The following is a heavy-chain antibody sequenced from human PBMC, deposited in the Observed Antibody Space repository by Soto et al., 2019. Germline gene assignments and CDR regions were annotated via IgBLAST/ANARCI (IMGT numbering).Heavy chain of an antibody. V-gene: IGHV3-30*18. J-gene: IGHJ3*02. D-gene: IGHD1-26*01. CDR3: AKSGGHYYLYDAFDI. CDR2: LSSDGNKK. CDR1: GFTFSDYG. Sequence: GGSLRLSCAASGFTFSDYGMHWVRQAPGKGLEWVAVLSSDGNKKYYPDSVKGRFIISRDNSKNTLYLQMNSLRAEDTAVYYCAKSGGHYYLYDAFDIWGQGTMVTVS.